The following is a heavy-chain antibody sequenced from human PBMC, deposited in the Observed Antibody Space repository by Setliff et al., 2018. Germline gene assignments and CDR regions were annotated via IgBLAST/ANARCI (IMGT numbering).Heavy chain of an antibody. CDR1: GGSFTGYY. V-gene: IGHV4-34*10. CDR2: VYYSGNT. CDR3: ARYDSSGYSENYYFDY. D-gene: IGHD3-22*01. J-gene: IGHJ4*02. Sequence: SETLSLTCTVYGGSFTGYYWSWFRQVPGKGLEWIGCVYYSGNTYYSPSLKSRVTMFVDTSKNQFSLMLYSVTAADTAIYYCARYDSSGYSENYYFDYWGQGTLVTVSS.